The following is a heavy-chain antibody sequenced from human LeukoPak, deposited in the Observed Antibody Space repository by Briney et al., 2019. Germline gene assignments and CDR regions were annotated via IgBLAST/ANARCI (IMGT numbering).Heavy chain of an antibody. CDR1: GFTFSTYS. V-gene: IGHV3-21*01. D-gene: IGHD1-26*01. CDR2: ISSSSSYI. CDR3: ARAYSERYGLGYYYMDV. Sequence: GGSLRLSCAASGFTFSTYSMNWVRQAPGKGLEWVSSISSSSSYIYYADSVKGRFNISRDNAKKSVYLQMNSLRAEDTAVYYCARAYSERYGLGYYYMDVWGKGTTVTISS. J-gene: IGHJ6*03.